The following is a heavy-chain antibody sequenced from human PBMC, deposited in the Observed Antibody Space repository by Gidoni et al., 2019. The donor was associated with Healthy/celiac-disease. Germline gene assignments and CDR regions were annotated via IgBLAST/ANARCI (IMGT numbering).Heavy chain of an antibody. J-gene: IGHJ4*02. V-gene: IGHV4-38-2*01. CDR2: IYHSGST. D-gene: IGHD3-10*01. CDR3: ARTLMVRGVINPFDY. Sequence: QVQLQESGPGLVKPSETLSLTCAVSGYSISSGYYWGWIRQPPGKGLEWIGSIYHSGSTYYNPSLKSRVTISVDTSKNQFSLKLSSVTAADTAVYYCARTLMVRGVINPFDYWGQGTLVTVSS. CDR1: GYSISSGYY.